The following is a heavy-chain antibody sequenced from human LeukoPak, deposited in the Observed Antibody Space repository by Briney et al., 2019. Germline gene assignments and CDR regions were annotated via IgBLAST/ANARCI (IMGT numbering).Heavy chain of an antibody. Sequence: SETLSLTCAVYGGSFSGYYWSWIRQPPGKGLEWIGEINHSGSTNYNPSLKSRVTISVDTSKNQFSLKLSSVTAADTAFYYCARSDYGDHFDSWGQGTLVTVSS. CDR3: ARSDYGDHFDS. J-gene: IGHJ4*02. CDR2: INHSGST. CDR1: GGSFSGYY. V-gene: IGHV4-34*01. D-gene: IGHD4-17*01.